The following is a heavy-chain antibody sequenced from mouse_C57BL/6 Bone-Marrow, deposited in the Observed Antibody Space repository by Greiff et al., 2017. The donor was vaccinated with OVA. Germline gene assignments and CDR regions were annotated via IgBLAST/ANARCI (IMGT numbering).Heavy chain of an antibody. Sequence: VQLQQPGAELVRPGTSVKLSCKASGYTFTSYWMHWVKQRPGQGLEWIGVIDPSDSYTNYNQKFKGKATLTVDTSSSTAYMQLSSLTSEDSAVYYCARTGAMGYWGQGTSVTVSS. CDR3: ARTGAMGY. J-gene: IGHJ4*01. CDR1: GYTFTSYW. CDR2: IDPSDSYT. V-gene: IGHV1-59*01.